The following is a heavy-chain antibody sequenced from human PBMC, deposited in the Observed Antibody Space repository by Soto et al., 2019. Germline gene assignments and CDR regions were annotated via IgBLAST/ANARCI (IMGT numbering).Heavy chain of an antibody. V-gene: IGHV4-31*03. CDR2: IYYSGST. D-gene: IGHD6-13*01. CDR1: GDSISSRGFY. J-gene: IGHJ4*02. CDR3: ARAYSSWYWDY. Sequence: SETLSLTCTFSGDSISSRGFYWTWIRQHPGKGLEWIGYIYYSGSTYYNPSLKSRATISPDTSKNQFSLKLDSVTAADTAVYYCARAYSSWYWDYWGLGTLVTVSS.